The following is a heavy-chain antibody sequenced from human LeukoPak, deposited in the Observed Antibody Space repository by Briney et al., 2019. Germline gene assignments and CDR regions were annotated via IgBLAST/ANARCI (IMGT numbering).Heavy chain of an antibody. J-gene: IGHJ4*02. Sequence: GESLKISCQGFGYPFTTSWIGWVRQLPGKGLEWTAIIYAGNSDAKYSPSFQGQVPISADRSISTAYLHWSTLKALDTAIYYCAIINHPDGRVYWGQGTLVTVSS. D-gene: IGHD5-24*01. CDR1: GYPFTTSW. CDR3: AIINHPDGRVY. CDR2: IYAGNSDA. V-gene: IGHV5-51*01.